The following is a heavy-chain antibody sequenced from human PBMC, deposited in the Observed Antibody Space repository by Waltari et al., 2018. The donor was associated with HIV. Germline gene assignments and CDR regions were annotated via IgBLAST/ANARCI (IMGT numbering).Heavy chain of an antibody. J-gene: IGHJ6*02. D-gene: IGHD3-22*01. V-gene: IGHV1-8*02. CDR1: EYTFINFD. CDR2: MNPNSRNT. Sequence: QVHLVQSGPEVKRPGASVKISCKAYEYTFINFDVNWVRQAAGQGPEWLGWMNPNSRNTAIPYKFEYRVTMTRDLSTDTAYMEMSGLTPEDTAIYYCARNSSAKGNRYFYYGLDVWGQGTPVTV. CDR3: ARNSSAKGNRYFYYGLDV.